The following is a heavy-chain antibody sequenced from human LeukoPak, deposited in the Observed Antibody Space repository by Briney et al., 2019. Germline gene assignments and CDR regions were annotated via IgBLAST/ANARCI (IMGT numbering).Heavy chain of an antibody. D-gene: IGHD5-18*01. J-gene: IGHJ4*02. Sequence: AETLSLTCTVSGGSISSYYWSWIRQPPGKGLEWIGYIYYSGSTNYNPSLKSRVSISVDKSRNQFSLKLSSVTAADTAVYYCARARRGYSYGLMFYFDYWGQGTLVTVSS. CDR2: IYYSGST. V-gene: IGHV4-59*08. CDR3: ARARRGYSYGLMFYFDY. CDR1: GGSISSYY.